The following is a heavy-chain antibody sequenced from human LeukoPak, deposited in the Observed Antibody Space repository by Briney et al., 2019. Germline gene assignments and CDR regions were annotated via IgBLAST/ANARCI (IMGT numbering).Heavy chain of an antibody. CDR3: ARASGGYYNNWFDP. CDR1: GCSLSTYY. CDR2: IYYTGST. D-gene: IGHD3-22*01. J-gene: IGHJ5*02. Sequence: SETLSLTCTASGCSLSTYYWSWIRQPPGKGLDWMGYIYYTGSTNYNPSLKSRVTISVDTSKNQFSLNLNSVTAADTAVCYCARASGGYYNNWFDPWGQGTLVTVSS. V-gene: IGHV4-59*01.